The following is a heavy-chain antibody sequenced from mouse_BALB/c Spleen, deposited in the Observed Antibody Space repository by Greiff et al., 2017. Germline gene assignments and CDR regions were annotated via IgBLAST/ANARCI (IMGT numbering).Heavy chain of an antibody. CDR3: TRRGNGDY. Sequence: QVQLQQPGAELVKPGASVKMSCKASGYTFTSYWMHWVKQRPGQGLEWIGVIDPSDSYTSYNQKFKGKATLTVDTSSSTAYMQLSSLTSEDSAVYYCTRRGNGDYWGQGTSVNVSS. D-gene: IGHD2-1*01. V-gene: IGHV1S127*01. J-gene: IGHJ4*01. CDR2: IDPSDSYT. CDR1: GYTFTSYW.